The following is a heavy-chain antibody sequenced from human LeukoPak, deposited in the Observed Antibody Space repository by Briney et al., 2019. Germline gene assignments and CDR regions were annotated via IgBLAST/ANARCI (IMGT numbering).Heavy chain of an antibody. J-gene: IGHJ3*02. Sequence: SETLSLTCTVSGGSISSYYWSWIRQPPGKGLEWIGYIYYSGSTNYNPSLKSRVTISVDTSKNQFSLKLSSVTAADTAVYYCARDYRITMVRGVIITHVFDIWGQGTMVTVSS. V-gene: IGHV4-59*01. CDR1: GGSISSYY. CDR3: ARDYRITMVRGVIITHVFDI. CDR2: IYYSGST. D-gene: IGHD3-10*01.